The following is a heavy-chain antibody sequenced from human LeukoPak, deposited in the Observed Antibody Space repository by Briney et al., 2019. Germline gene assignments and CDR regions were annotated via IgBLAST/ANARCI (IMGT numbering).Heavy chain of an antibody. CDR1: GGYINNNY. V-gene: IGHV4-4*07. CDR3: ARDRGYGDPFDY. D-gene: IGHD5-18*01. Sequence: SETLSLTCTVSGGYINNNYCNWIRQPAGKGLEWIGRIHISGRTNDNPSLTGRVTMSVDTSKNQFSLNLKSVTAADTAVYYCARDRGYGDPFDYWGQGTLVTVSS. J-gene: IGHJ4*02. CDR2: IHISGRT.